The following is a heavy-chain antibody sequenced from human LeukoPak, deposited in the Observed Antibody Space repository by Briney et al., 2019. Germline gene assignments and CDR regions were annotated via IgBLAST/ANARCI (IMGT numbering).Heavy chain of an antibody. J-gene: IGHJ4*02. CDR1: GFTFSNYG. D-gene: IGHD6-13*01. CDR3: AKDNVAAAGRYFDY. CDR2: ISYDGSNK. Sequence: GRSLRLSCAAPGFTFSNYGMHWVRQAPGKGLEWVALISYDGSNKYFADSVKGRFTISRDNSKNTLYLQMHSLRAEDTAVYYCAKDNVAAAGRYFDYWGQGTLVTVSS. V-gene: IGHV3-30*18.